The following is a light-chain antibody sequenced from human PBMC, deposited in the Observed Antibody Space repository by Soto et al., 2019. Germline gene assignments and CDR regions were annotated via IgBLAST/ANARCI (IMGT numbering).Light chain of an antibody. J-gene: IGLJ1*01. V-gene: IGLV2-14*01. CDR2: DVS. CDR3: SSYTTSSTSYA. CDR1: SSDVGGYNY. Sequence: QSVLTQPASVSGSPGQSITIFCTGTSSDVGGYNYVSWYQQHPGKAPKLMIYDVSNRPSGVSNRFSGSKSGNTASLTISGLQAENEANYYCSSYTTSSTSYASGPGTKFPVL.